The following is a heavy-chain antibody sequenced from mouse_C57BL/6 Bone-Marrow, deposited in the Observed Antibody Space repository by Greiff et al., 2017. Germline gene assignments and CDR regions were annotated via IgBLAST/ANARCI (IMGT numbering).Heavy chain of an antibody. CDR2: INPNNGGT. D-gene: IGHD1-1*01. J-gene: IGHJ2*01. CDR1: GYTFTDYY. CDR3: ARWSTTVAPDY. Sequence: EVQLQQSGPELVKPGASVKISCKASGYTFTDYYMNWVKQSHGKSLEWIGDINPNNGGTSYNQKLKGKATLTVDKHSSTAYMQLRSLTSEDSAVYYCARWSTTVAPDYWGKGTTLTVSA. V-gene: IGHV1-26*01.